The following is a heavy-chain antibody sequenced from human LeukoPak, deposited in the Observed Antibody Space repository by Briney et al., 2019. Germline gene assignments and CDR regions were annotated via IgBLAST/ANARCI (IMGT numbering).Heavy chain of an antibody. CDR2: IYYSGST. J-gene: IGHJ4*02. CDR3: ARHYYGAATDY. D-gene: IGHD3-22*01. Sequence: SETLSLTCTVSGGSISSSSYYWGWIRQPPGKGLEWIGSIYYSGSTYYNPSLKSRVTISVDTSKNQFSLKLSSVTAADTAVYYCARHYYGAATDYWGQGTLVTVSS. CDR1: GGSISSSSYY. V-gene: IGHV4-39*01.